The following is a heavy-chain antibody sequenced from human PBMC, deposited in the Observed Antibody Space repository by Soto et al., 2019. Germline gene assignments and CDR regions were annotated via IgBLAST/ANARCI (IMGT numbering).Heavy chain of an antibody. J-gene: IGHJ6*01. CDR2: INHSGST. V-gene: IGHV4-34*01. CDR3: ARASFPPRAAPTYGMDV. CDR1: VGSFSGYY. D-gene: IGHD2-15*01. Sequence: PSETLCVICAFYVGSFSGYYWSWIRQPPGKGLELIGEINHSGSTNYNPSLKSRVTISVDTSKNQFSLKLSSVTAADTAVYYCARASFPPRAAPTYGMDVWGQGTTVTGSS.